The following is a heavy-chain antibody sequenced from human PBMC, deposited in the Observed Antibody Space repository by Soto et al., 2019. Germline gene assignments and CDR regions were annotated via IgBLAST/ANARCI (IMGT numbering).Heavy chain of an antibody. Sequence: QVQLVQSGAEVMTPGASVKVSCKASGYTFSNFGLSWVRQAPGQGLELMGWISGYNGNTNSAEKFQGRVTMTTDTSTSPAYMEVSSLTSDDTAVYYCARDKGYGFGWSSSSGMDVWGQGPTVTVSS. CDR3: ARDKGYGFGWSSSSGMDV. D-gene: IGHD5-18*01. J-gene: IGHJ6*02. V-gene: IGHV1-18*01. CDR2: ISGYNGNT. CDR1: GYTFSNFG.